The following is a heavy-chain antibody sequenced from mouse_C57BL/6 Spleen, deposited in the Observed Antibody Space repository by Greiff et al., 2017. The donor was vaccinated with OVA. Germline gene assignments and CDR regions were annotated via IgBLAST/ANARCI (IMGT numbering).Heavy chain of an antibody. D-gene: IGHD2-3*01. Sequence: QVQLKESGAELVRPGASVKLSCKASGYTFTDYYINWVKQRPGQGLEWIARIYPGSGNTSYNEKFKGKATLTAEKSSSTAYMQLSSLTSEDSAVYFCARGYYPYAMDYWGQGTSVTVSS. CDR3: ARGYYPYAMDY. CDR1: GYTFTDYY. V-gene: IGHV1-76*01. J-gene: IGHJ4*01. CDR2: IYPGSGNT.